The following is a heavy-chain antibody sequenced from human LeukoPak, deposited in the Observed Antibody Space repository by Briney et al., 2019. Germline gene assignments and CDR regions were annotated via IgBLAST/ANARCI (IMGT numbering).Heavy chain of an antibody. Sequence: KTAETLCLTCTVSGGSVSSTEFYWGWIRQPPGKGLQWIGNIYYTGSTYYNPSLNSRVNMSVDTSQNQISLKMTSVTAADTAVYYCARLSKGRYFDYIFDYWGQGTIVTLSS. J-gene: IGHJ4*02. D-gene: IGHD3-9*01. CDR2: IYYTGST. CDR3: ARLSKGRYFDYIFDY. CDR1: GGSVSSTEFY. V-gene: IGHV4-39*01.